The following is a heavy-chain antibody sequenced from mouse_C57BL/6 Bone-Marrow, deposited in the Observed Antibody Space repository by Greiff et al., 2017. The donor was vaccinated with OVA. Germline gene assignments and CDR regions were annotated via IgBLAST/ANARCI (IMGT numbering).Heavy chain of an antibody. CDR3: ALITTVVAKDWYFDV. D-gene: IGHD1-1*01. Sequence: VQLQQSGAELVKPGASVKLSCTASGFNIKDYYMHWVKQRTEQGLEWIGRIDPEDGETKYAPKFQGKATITADTSSNPAYLQLSCLTSEDTAVYYCALITTVVAKDWYFDVWGTGTTVTVSA. J-gene: IGHJ1*03. CDR1: GFNIKDYY. V-gene: IGHV14-2*01. CDR2: IDPEDGET.